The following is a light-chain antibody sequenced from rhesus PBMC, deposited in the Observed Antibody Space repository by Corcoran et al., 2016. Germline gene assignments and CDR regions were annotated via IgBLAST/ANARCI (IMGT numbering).Light chain of an antibody. J-gene: IGKJ1*01. V-gene: IGKV1S14*01. Sequence: DIQMTQSPSSLSASVGDTVTITCRASQGINTYLAWYQQKPGKAPKSLMYYAYNLESGVPSRFSGSGSGTYFTLTISILQPEEFAIYYGQQHNSYPWTFGQGTKVEV. CDR2: YAY. CDR1: QGINTY. CDR3: QQHNSYPWT.